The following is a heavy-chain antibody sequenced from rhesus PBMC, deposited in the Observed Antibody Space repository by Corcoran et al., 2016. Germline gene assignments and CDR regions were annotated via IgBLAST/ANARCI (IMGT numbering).Heavy chain of an antibody. CDR1: GGSLSGYY. Sequence: QVQLQESGPGVVKPSETLSLPCAVSGGSLSGYYLWSWIRQPPGKGLEWIGYIGGRSGSTNNNPSLKSRVTSSKDTSKNQFSRKLSSVTAADTAVYYGARAPRGSSGWSFDYWGQGVLVTVSS. D-gene: IGHD6S26*01. CDR2: IGGRSGST. J-gene: IGHJ4*01. V-gene: IGHV4-127*01. CDR3: ARAPRGSSGWSFDY.